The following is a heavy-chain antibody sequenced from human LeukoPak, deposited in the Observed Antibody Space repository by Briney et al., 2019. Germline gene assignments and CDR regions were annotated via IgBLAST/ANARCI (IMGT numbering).Heavy chain of an antibody. D-gene: IGHD2-8*01. CDR3: ARGVRKYCTNGVCFYFDY. CDR2: ISYDGSNK. J-gene: IGHJ4*02. V-gene: IGHV3-30*03. Sequence: GRSLRLSCAASGFTFSSYGMHWVRLAPGKGLEWVAVISYDGSNKYYADSVKGRFTISRDNSKNTLYLQMNSLRAEDTAVYYCARGVRKYCTNGVCFYFDYWGQGTLVTVSS. CDR1: GFTFSSYG.